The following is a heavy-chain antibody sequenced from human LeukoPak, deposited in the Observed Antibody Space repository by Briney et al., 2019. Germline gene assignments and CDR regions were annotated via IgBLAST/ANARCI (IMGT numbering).Heavy chain of an antibody. D-gene: IGHD3-10*01. Sequence: GESLRISCKGSGYSFTSYWSSWVRQMPGKGLECMGRIGPGGAYTNYSPSFQGHVTISADKSISTAYLQWSSRKASDTAMYYCARHPRGGGMDVWGKGTTVTVSS. J-gene: IGHJ6*04. CDR2: IGPGGAYT. V-gene: IGHV5-10-1*01. CDR1: GYSFTSYW. CDR3: ARHPRGGGMDV.